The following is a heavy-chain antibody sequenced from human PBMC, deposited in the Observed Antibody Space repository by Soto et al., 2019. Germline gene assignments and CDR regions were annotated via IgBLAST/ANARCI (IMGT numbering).Heavy chain of an antibody. CDR2: IIPVFGTA. D-gene: IGHD4-4*01. V-gene: IGHV1-69*13. Sequence: SVKVSCKASGYTFISYGISWVRRAPGQGLEWMGGIIPVFGTAHYAQEFQGRLTISADESTRTAYMELTGLRSEDTAVYYCAQGAFPGTVVPDRFAFDMWGQGTMVTVSS. CDR1: GYTFISYG. CDR3: AQGAFPGTVVPDRFAFDM. J-gene: IGHJ3*02.